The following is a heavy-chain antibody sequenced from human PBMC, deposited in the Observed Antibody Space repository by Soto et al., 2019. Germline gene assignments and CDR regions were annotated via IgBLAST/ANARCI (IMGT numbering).Heavy chain of an antibody. CDR3: ARPLGANGFDP. D-gene: IGHD1-26*01. CDR2: IYYSGST. J-gene: IGHJ5*02. CDR1: GGSISSYY. V-gene: IGHV4-59*08. Sequence: QVQLQESGPGLVKPSETLSLTCTVSGGSISSYYWSWIRQPPGKGLEWIGYIYYSGSTNYNPSLKSRVTISVDTSKNQFSLKLSSVTAADTAVYYCARPLGANGFDPWGQGTLVTVSS.